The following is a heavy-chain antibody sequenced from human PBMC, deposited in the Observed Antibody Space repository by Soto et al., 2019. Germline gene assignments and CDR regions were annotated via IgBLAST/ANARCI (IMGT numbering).Heavy chain of an antibody. V-gene: IGHV6-1*01. Sequence: SQTLSLTCAISGDSVSSSSAAWSWIRQSPSRGLEWLGRTYFRSNWYNDYAISVKSRIAFNADTSTNQFSLQLNSVTPEDTAVYYCARDRGSRARIDFSGPGTLVTVSS. J-gene: IGHJ4*02. CDR1: GDSVSSSSAA. CDR3: ARDRGSRARIDF. D-gene: IGHD5-12*01. CDR2: TYFRSNWYN.